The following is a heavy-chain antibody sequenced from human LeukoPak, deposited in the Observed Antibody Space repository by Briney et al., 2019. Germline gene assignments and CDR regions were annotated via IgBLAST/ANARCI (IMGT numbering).Heavy chain of an antibody. Sequence: ASVKVSCKASGYTFTSYYMHWVRQAPGQGLEWMGIINPSGGSTSYAQKFQGRVTITTDESTSTAYMELSSLRSEDTAVYYCARASEYYYDSSGYLVQAYAFDIWGQGTMVTVSS. CDR1: GYTFTSYY. CDR3: ARASEYYYDSSGYLVQAYAFDI. V-gene: IGHV1-46*01. CDR2: INPSGGST. J-gene: IGHJ3*02. D-gene: IGHD3-22*01.